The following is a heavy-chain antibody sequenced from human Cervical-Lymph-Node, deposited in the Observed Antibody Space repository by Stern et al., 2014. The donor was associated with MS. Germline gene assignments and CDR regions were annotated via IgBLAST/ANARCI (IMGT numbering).Heavy chain of an antibody. CDR1: GGTFSSSYA. Sequence: QVQLVQSGAEVKKPGSSVNVSCMASGGTFSSSYAITWMRQAPGQGLEWVGRIIPILGLPYYAQKFQGRVPITADTSPNTAYMGLNSLTSEDTAVYYCARGVVSNRATATLHNLFDPWGQGTLVTVSS. CDR2: IIPILGLP. J-gene: IGHJ5*02. D-gene: IGHD1-1*01. CDR3: ARGVVSNRATATLHNLFDP. V-gene: IGHV1-69*09.